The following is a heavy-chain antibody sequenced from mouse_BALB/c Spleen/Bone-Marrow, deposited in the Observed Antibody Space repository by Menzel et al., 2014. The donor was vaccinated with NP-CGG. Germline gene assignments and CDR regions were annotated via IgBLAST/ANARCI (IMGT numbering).Heavy chain of an antibody. CDR3: ARQRDGSYATDY. CDR2: ISSGGSYT. V-gene: IGHV5-9-3*01. D-gene: IGHD2-3*01. J-gene: IGHJ4*01. CDR1: GFTFSSYA. Sequence: DVKLVESGGGLVKPGGSLKLSCAASGFTFSSYAMSWVRQTPEKRLEWVATISSGGSYTYYPDSVKGRFTISRDNAKNTLYLQMSSLRSEDTAMYYCARQRDGSYATDYWGQGTSVTVSS.